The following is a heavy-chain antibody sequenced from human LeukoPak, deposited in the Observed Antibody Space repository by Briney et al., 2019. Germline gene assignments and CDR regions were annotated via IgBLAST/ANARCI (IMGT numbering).Heavy chain of an antibody. Sequence: GGSLRLSCAASGFTFSSYWMSWVRQAPGKGLEWVAVISYDGSNKYYADSVKGRFTISRDNSKNTLYLQMNSLRAEDTAVYYCAREVVVPAATLYYYYGMDVWGQGTTVTVSS. V-gene: IGHV3-30-3*01. CDR1: GFTFSSYW. CDR3: AREVVVPAATLYYYYGMDV. J-gene: IGHJ6*02. D-gene: IGHD2-2*01. CDR2: ISYDGSNK.